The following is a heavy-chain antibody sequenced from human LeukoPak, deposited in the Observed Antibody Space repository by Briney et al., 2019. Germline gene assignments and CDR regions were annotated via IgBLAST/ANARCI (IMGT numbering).Heavy chain of an antibody. CDR1: GFTFSSYW. J-gene: IGHJ4*02. Sequence: GGSLRLSCAASGFTFSSYWMTWVRQAPGKGLEWVANIKQDGSAKYYVDSLRGRFSISRDNVKNSLFLQMNSLSDDDTAVYYCARCPYDSTGYYSVPYHLDDWGQGTLVTVSS. V-gene: IGHV3-7*01. CDR2: IKQDGSAK. CDR3: ARCPYDSTGYYSVPYHLDD. D-gene: IGHD3-22*01.